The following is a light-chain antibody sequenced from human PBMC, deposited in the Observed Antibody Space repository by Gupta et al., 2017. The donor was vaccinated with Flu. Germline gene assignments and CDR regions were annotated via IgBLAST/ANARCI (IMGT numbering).Light chain of an antibody. CDR2: STN. CDR3: VLYMGSGMAV. J-gene: IGLJ3*02. Sequence: TVPLTCGLSPGSVSTNYYPSWYQQNPGPPPRTLMHSTNTRSSGVPDRFAGSILGNNAALTITGAQADDESDYYCVLYMGSGMAVFGGGTKLTVL. CDR1: PGSVSTNYY. V-gene: IGLV8-61*01.